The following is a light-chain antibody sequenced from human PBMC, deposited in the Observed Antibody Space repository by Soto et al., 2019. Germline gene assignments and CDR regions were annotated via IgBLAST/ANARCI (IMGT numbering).Light chain of an antibody. CDR1: SSNIGSNT. CDR3: AEWDDSLNGYV. J-gene: IGLJ1*01. Sequence: QSVLTQPPSASGTPGQRVTISCSGSSSNIGSNTVTWCQHLPGTAPKLLIYTNNERPSGVPDRFSGSKSGTSASLAISGLQSEDEADYYCAEWDDSLNGYVFGPGTKVTVL. V-gene: IGLV1-44*01. CDR2: TNN.